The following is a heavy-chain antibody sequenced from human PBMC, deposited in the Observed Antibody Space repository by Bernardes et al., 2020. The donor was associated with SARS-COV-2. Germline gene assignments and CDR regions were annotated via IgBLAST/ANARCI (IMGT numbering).Heavy chain of an antibody. CDR3: AHLQCPPWVGELQNYYFDY. D-gene: IGHD3-10*01. CDR1: GFSLSTSGVG. Sequence: SGPTLVKLTQTLTLTCTFSGFSLSTSGVGVGWIRQPPGKALEWLALIYWADDKRYSPSLKSRLTITKDTSKNQVVLTMTNMDPVDTATYYCAHLQCPPWVGELQNYYFDYWGQGTLVTVSS. J-gene: IGHJ4*02. V-gene: IGHV2-5*02. CDR2: IYWADDK.